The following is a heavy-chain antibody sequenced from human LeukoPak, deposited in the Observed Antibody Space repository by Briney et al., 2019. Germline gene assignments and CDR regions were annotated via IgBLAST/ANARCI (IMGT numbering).Heavy chain of an antibody. CDR3: ASGLRYYFDY. CDR2: IYPGDSDT. CDR1: GYSFTNYW. J-gene: IGHJ4*02. V-gene: IGHV5-51*01. Sequence: GESLKISCKGSGYSFTNYWVGWVRQTPGEGLEWMAIIYPGDSDTRYSPSFQGQVTISADKSISTAYLQWSSLKASDTAMYYCASGLRYYFDYWGQGTLVTVSS.